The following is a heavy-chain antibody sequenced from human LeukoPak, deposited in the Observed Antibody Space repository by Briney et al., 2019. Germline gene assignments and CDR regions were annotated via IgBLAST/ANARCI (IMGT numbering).Heavy chain of an antibody. CDR1: GGSISRYY. CDR2: IYYSGST. Sequence: SETLSLTCTVSGGSISRYYWNWFRQPPAKGLEWIGYIYYSGSTNYNPSLKSRVTISIDMSKNQFSLKLYSVTTADTAVYYCARDLRQQLVNNWFDPWGQGTLVTVSS. J-gene: IGHJ5*02. CDR3: ARDLRQQLVNNWFDP. V-gene: IGHV4-59*01. D-gene: IGHD6-13*01.